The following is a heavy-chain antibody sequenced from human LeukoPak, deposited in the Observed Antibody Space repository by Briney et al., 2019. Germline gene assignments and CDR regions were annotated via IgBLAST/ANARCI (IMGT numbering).Heavy chain of an antibody. CDR2: IYTSGST. CDR1: GGSISSYY. Sequence: SETLSLTCTVSGGSISSYYWSWIRQPAGKGLEWIGRIYTSGSTNYNPSLKSRVTMSVDTSKNQFSLKLSSVTAADTAVYYCARDGGDTAIGNNWFDPWGQGTLVTVSS. D-gene: IGHD5-18*01. CDR3: ARDGGDTAIGNNWFDP. V-gene: IGHV4-4*07. J-gene: IGHJ5*02.